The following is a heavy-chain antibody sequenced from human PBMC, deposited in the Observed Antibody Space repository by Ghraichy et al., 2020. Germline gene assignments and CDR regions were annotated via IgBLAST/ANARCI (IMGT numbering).Heavy chain of an antibody. CDR3: ARGPLGELSLVVDY. J-gene: IGHJ4*02. CDR2: MNPNSGNT. Sequence: ASVKVSCKASGYTFTSYDINWVRQATGQGLEWMGWMNPNSGNTGYAQKFQGRVTMTRNTSISTAYMELSSLRSEDTAVYYCARGPLGELSLVVDYWGQGTLVTVSS. D-gene: IGHD3-16*02. CDR1: GYTFTSYD. V-gene: IGHV1-8*01.